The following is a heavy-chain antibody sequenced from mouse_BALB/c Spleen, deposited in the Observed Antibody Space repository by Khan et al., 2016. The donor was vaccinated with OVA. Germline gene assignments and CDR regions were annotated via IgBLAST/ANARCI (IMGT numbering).Heavy chain of an antibody. CDR1: GYSITSGYA. CDR2: IRYSGVT. J-gene: IGHJ2*01. CDR3: ARGNYYGYYFDY. Sequence: EVELVESGPGLVKPSQSLSLTCTVTGYSITSGYAWNWIRQFPGNKLEWMGYIRYSGVTSYTPSLKSRISITRETSKNQFFLQLNSVTTEDTATYYCARGNYYGYYFDYWGQGTTLTVSS. D-gene: IGHD1-1*01. V-gene: IGHV3-2*02.